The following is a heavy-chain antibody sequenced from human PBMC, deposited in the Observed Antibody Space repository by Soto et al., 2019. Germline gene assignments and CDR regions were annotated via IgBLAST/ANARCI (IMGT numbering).Heavy chain of an antibody. Sequence: QVQLVQSGAEVKKPGASVKASCKASGYTFTSYYMHWVRQAPGQGLEWMGIINPSGGSTSYAQKFQGGVTMTRDASTSIGYMELSRLRSEETAVYYCARGTGATPFDYWGQGTLVTVSS. CDR2: INPSGGST. CDR3: ARGTGATPFDY. J-gene: IGHJ4*02. V-gene: IGHV1-46*01. CDR1: GYTFTSYY. D-gene: IGHD1-26*01.